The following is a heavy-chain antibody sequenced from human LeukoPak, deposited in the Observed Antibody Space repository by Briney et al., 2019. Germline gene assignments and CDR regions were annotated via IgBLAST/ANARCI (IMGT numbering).Heavy chain of an antibody. CDR1: GFTFSSYA. V-gene: IGHV3-30*04. D-gene: IGHD2-2*01. J-gene: IGHJ6*02. CDR2: ISYDGSNK. CDR3: ARGYKLVPAAKYGMDV. Sequence: GGSLRLSCAASGFTFSSYAMHWVRQAPGKGLEWVAVISYDGSNKYYADSVKGRFTISRDNSKNTLYLQMNSPRAEDTAVYYCARGYKLVPAAKYGMDVWGQGTTVTVSS.